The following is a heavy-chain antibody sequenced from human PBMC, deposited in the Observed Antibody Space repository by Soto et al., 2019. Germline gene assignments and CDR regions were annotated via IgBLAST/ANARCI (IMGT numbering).Heavy chain of an antibody. J-gene: IGHJ6*02. CDR3: RAAADHYYYGMDV. D-gene: IGHD6-13*01. CDR1: GGTFSSYA. CDR2: IIPIFGTA. V-gene: IGHV1-69*06. Sequence: VASVKVSCKASGGTFSSYAISWVRQAPGQGLEWMGGIIPIFGTANYAQKFQGRVTITADKSTSTAYMELSSLRSEDTAVYYCRAAADHYYYGMDVWGQGTTVTV.